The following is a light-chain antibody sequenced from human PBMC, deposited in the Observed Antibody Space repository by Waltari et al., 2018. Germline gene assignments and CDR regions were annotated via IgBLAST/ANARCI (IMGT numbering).Light chain of an antibody. V-gene: IGKV3-11*01. Sequence: EIVLTQSPATLSLSPGDRATLSCRASQSVSSSLGWYQQKPGQAPRLLIYDASNRATGIPARFSGSGSGTDFTLTISSLEPEDFAVYYCQQRSNWPTFGGGTKVEIK. CDR3: QQRSNWPT. CDR1: QSVSSS. J-gene: IGKJ4*01. CDR2: DAS.